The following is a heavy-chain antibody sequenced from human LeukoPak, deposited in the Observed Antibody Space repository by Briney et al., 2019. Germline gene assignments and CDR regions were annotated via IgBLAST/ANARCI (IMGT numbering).Heavy chain of an antibody. D-gene: IGHD5-18*01. CDR3: AKEPGYSYGHDY. J-gene: IGHJ4*02. CDR1: GFTFSSDA. Sequence: GGSLRLSCAASGFTFSSDAMSWVRQAPGRGLEWVSAISGSGGSTYYAGSVKGRFTISRDNSKNTLYLQMNSLRAEDTAVYYCAKEPGYSYGHDYWGQGTLVTVSS. V-gene: IGHV3-23*01. CDR2: ISGSGGST.